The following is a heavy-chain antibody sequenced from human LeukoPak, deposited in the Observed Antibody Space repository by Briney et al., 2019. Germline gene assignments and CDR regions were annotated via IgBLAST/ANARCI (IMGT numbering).Heavy chain of an antibody. D-gene: IGHD1-26*01. Sequence: ASVTVSCKASGFTFTSYGFTWVRQAPGQGLEWMGWISAYNGNTNYAQRLQGRVTMTTDSSTSTAYMELRSLRSDDTAVYYCARGGMSTSMGAFWCQGTLVTVSS. J-gene: IGHJ4*02. CDR2: ISAYNGNT. CDR1: GFTFTSYG. CDR3: ARGGMSTSMGAF. V-gene: IGHV1-18*01.